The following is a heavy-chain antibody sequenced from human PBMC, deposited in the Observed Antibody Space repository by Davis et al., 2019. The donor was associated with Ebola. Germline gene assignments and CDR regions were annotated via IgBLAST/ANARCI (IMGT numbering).Heavy chain of an antibody. CDR1: GVSISPYF. Sequence: PSETLSLTCSVSGVSISPYFWSWIRQPPGKGLEWVGYITPNGGTNYNPSLKTRLTLSVDSSNNQFSLKLRSVTAADTAVYYCARCQACTTTGPSFDYWGQGALATVSS. CDR3: ARCQACTTTGPSFDY. J-gene: IGHJ4*02. CDR2: ITPNGGT. V-gene: IGHV4-4*08. D-gene: IGHD2-8*01.